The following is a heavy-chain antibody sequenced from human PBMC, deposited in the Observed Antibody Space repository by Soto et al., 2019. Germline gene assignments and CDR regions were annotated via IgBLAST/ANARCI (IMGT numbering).Heavy chain of an antibody. D-gene: IGHD6-19*01. CDR1: GDSYSISTYS. V-gene: IGHV4-30-2*01. J-gene: IGHJ5*01. CDR3: AGMPYTSGLRFDP. CDR2: IYQSGVT. Sequence: SEILSLTCTMSGDSYSISTYSWSWIRQPPGKALQWIGFIYQSGVTSYNPSLASRVSISLDRSNNQCSLKLKSVTAADTAVYFCAGMPYTSGLRFDPWGPGTLVTVSS.